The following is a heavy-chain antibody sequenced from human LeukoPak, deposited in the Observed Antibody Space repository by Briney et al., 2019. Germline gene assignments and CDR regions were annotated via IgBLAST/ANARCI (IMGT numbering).Heavy chain of an antibody. CDR3: AAGLLVVITGNFQH. Sequence: GGSLRLSCAASGFTFSSYAMSSVRQAPGKGLGWVSAISGSGGSTYYADSVKGRFTISRDNSKNTLYLQMNSLRAEDTAVYYCAAGLLVVITGNFQHWGQGTLVTVSS. V-gene: IGHV3-23*01. D-gene: IGHD3-22*01. J-gene: IGHJ1*01. CDR2: ISGSGGST. CDR1: GFTFSSYA.